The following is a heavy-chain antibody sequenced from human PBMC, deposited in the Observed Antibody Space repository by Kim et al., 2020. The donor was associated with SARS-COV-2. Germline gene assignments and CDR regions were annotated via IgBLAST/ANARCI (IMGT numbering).Heavy chain of an antibody. V-gene: IGHV3-49*04. Sequence: GGSLRLSCTSSGFTFGDYPMSWVRQAPGKGLEWVGFIRSKDYGGTTAYDPSVKGRFTISRDDSKSIAYLHLNSLKTEDTADYYCTKGWGDYWGQGTLVTV. CDR2: IRSKDYGGTT. D-gene: IGHD3-16*01. J-gene: IGHJ4*02. CDR1: GFTFGDYP. CDR3: TKGWGDY.